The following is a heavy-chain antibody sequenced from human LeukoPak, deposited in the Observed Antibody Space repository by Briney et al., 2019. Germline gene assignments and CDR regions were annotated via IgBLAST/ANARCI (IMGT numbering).Heavy chain of an antibody. D-gene: IGHD3-3*01. Sequence: SETLSLTCAVSGGSISSSSYYWGWIPQPPGKGLEWIGSIYYSGSTYYNPSLKSRVTISVDTSKNQFSLKLSSVTAADTAVYYCARYDFWSGYSRFDYWGQGTLVTVSS. CDR3: ARYDFWSGYSRFDY. CDR2: IYYSGST. CDR1: GGSISSSSYY. V-gene: IGHV4-39*07. J-gene: IGHJ4*02.